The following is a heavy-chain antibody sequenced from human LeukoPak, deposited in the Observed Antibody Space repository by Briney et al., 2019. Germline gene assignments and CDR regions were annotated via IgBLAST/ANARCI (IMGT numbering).Heavy chain of an antibody. J-gene: IGHJ4*02. CDR3: AKDAHQLIRGGIYFDF. V-gene: IGHV3-23*01. Sequence: PGGSLRLSCAASGFTFRNYAMNWVRQSPGKGLEWVSTMSGSGGSTDYADSVKGRFTISRDNSKNTLYLQMNSLRAEDTARYYCAKDAHQLIRGGIYFDFWGQGSLVTVSS. CDR1: GFTFRNYA. CDR2: MSGSGGST. D-gene: IGHD2-8*01.